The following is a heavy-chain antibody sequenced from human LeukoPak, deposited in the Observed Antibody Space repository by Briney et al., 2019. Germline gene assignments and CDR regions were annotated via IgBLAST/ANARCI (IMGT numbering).Heavy chain of an antibody. Sequence: ETGGSLRLSCAASGFTFSSYAMSWVRQAPGKGLEWVSSISSSGSTIYYADSVKGRFTISRDNAKNSLYLQMNSLRAEDTAVYYCAELGITMIGGVWGKGTTVTISS. CDR1: GFTFSSYA. CDR2: ISSSGSTI. D-gene: IGHD3-10*02. CDR3: AELGITMIGGV. V-gene: IGHV3-48*03. J-gene: IGHJ6*04.